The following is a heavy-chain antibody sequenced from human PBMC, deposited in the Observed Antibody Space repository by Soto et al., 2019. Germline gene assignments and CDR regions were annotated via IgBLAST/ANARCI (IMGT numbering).Heavy chain of an antibody. CDR3: ARVSGQQRLDY. V-gene: IGHV4-59*01. CDR2: IYYSGST. D-gene: IGHD6-13*01. Sequence: SSETLSLTCTVSGGSISSYYWSWIRQPPGKGLEWIGYIYYSGSTNYNPSLKSRVTISVDTSKNQFSLKLSSVTAADTAVYYCARVSGQQRLDYWGQGTLVTVSS. J-gene: IGHJ4*02. CDR1: GGSISSYY.